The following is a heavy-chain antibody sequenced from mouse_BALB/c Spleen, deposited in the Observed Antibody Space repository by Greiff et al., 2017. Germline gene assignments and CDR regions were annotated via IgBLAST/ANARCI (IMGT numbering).Heavy chain of an antibody. D-gene: IGHD2-4*01. CDR3: ARLDYDEGDYFDY. J-gene: IGHJ2*01. Sequence: VQLQQSGPELVKPGASVKISCKASGYSFTGYFMNWVMQSPGKRLEWIGRINPYNGDTFYNQKFKGKATLTVDKSSSTAHMELRSLASEDSAVYYCARLDYDEGDYFDYWGQGTTLTVSS. CDR2: INPYNGDT. V-gene: IGHV1-20*02. CDR1: GYSFTGYF.